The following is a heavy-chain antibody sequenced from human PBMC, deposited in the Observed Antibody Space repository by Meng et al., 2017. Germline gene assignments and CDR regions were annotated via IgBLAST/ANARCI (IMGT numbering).Heavy chain of an antibody. CDR1: VGAISSSNW. Sequence: QGSLHGSGPVPVEPSVTLSITCAVSVGAISSSNWWSWIRQPPGKWLEWIGEIYQSGSTNYNQYLKSRVTITVDTSKNQFSQKLSSVTAADTAVYYCAREGGYCSGGSCYSIMHNWFDPWGQGTLVTVSS. J-gene: IGHJ5*02. CDR3: AREGGYCSGGSCYSIMHNWFDP. CDR2: IYQSGST. V-gene: IGHV4-4*02. D-gene: IGHD2-15*01.